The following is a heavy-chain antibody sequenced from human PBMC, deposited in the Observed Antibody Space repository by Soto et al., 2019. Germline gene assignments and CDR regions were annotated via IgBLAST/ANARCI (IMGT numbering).Heavy chain of an antibody. V-gene: IGHV5-10-1*01. Sequence: ISCTGSGYSFTSYWISWVRQMPGKGLEWMGRIDPSDSYTNYSPSFQGHVTISADKSISTAYLQWSSLKASDTAMYYCARQDVFGATHYYYYGMDVWGQGTTVIVSS. CDR3: ARQDVFGATHYYYYGMDV. CDR1: GYSFTSYW. J-gene: IGHJ6*02. CDR2: IDPSDSYT. D-gene: IGHD1-26*01.